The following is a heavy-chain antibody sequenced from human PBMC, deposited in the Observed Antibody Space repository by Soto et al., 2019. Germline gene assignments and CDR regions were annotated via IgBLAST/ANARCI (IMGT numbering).Heavy chain of an antibody. J-gene: IGHJ5*02. Sequence: QVQMVQSGTEVKKPGASVKVSCKASGYIFTTYSIAWVRQAPGQGLEWMGWISAYNGNTNYAQKFQGRVTMNTDTSKKTAYMELRSLRSDDTAVYFCASEAFGVHASWFAPWGQGTLVTVSS. CDR3: ASEAFGVHASWFAP. CDR2: ISAYNGNT. D-gene: IGHD2-2*01. V-gene: IGHV1-18*01. CDR1: GYIFTTYS.